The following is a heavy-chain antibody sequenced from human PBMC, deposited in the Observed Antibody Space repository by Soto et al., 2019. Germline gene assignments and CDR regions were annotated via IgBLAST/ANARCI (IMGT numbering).Heavy chain of an antibody. V-gene: IGHV3-23*01. CDR3: AKDRQGSGPDFDL. Sequence: EVQLLESGGDLVQPGGSLRLSCVDSGFTFLNYDMHWVRQAPGKGLEWVAGISGSGGTFDANSVRGRFTISKDDSKNTLYLQMNSLSVEDTALYYCAKDRQGSGPDFDLWGRGTLVTVSS. CDR2: ISGSGGT. J-gene: IGHJ2*01. D-gene: IGHD3-10*01. CDR1: GFTFLNYD.